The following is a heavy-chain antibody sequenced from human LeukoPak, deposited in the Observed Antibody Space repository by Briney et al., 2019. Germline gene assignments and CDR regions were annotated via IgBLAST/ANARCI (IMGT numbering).Heavy chain of an antibody. D-gene: IGHD6-19*01. CDR2: ISYDGSNK. J-gene: IGHJ4*02. V-gene: IGHV3-30*04. CDR1: GFTFSSYA. CDR3: ARESLAAPFDY. Sequence: GGSLRLSCAASGFTFSSYAMHWARQAPGKGLEWVAVISYDGSNKYYADSVKGRFTISRDNSKNTLYLQMNSLRAEDTAVYYCARESLAAPFDYWGQGTLVTVSS.